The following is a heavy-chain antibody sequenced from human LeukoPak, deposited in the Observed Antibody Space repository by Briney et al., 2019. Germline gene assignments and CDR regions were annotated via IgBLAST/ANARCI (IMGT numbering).Heavy chain of an antibody. J-gene: IGHJ6*03. CDR2: TNPNSGGT. Sequence: GASVKVSCKASGYTFTGYYMHWVRQAPGQGLEWMGWTNPNSGGTNYAQKFQGRATMTRDTSISTAYMELSRLRSDDTAVYYCAXXHYYDIWSTNYYYYYMDVWGKGTTVTISS. V-gene: IGHV1-2*02. CDR3: AXXHYYDIWSTNYYYYYMDV. D-gene: IGHD3-3*01. CDR1: GYTFTGYY.